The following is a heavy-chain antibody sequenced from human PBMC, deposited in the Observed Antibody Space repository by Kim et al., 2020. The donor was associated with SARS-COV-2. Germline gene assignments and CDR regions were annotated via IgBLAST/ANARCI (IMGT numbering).Heavy chain of an antibody. CDR1: GGSFSGSY. Sequence: SETLSLTCDVYGGSFSGSYSGTYWNWIRQPPGKGPEWIGEINHSGSTNYNPSLMSRLTISLDTSKNQLSLNLISVTAADTAVYYCARRRQIAAAGLDYWGQGTLVTVSS. CDR2: INHSGST. V-gene: IGHV4-34*01. D-gene: IGHD6-13*01. J-gene: IGHJ4*02. CDR3: ARRRQIAAAGLDY.